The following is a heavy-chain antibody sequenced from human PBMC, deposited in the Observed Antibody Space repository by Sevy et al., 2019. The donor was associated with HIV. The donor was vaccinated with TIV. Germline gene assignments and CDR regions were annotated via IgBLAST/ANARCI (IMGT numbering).Heavy chain of an antibody. CDR3: ASLSGYYYDSSRYYNTDAFDI. J-gene: IGHJ3*02. CDR2: INPNSGGT. CDR1: GYTFTDYF. Sequence: ASVKVSCKASGYTFTDYFMHWVRQAPGQGLEWMGWINPNSGGTNYAQRFRGRVTMTRDTSISTAYMELSRLRSDDTALYYCASLSGYYYDSSRYYNTDAFDIWGQGTMVTVSS. D-gene: IGHD3-22*01. V-gene: IGHV1-2*02.